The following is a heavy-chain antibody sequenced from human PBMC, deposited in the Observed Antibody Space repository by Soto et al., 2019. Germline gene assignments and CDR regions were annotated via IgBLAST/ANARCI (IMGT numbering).Heavy chain of an antibody. V-gene: IGHV4-34*01. Sequence: SETLSLTCAVYGGSFSGYYWSWIRQPPGKGLEWIGEINHSGSTNYNPSLKSRVTISVDTSKNQFSLKVGSVTAADTAVYYCARGQLDRTRWKGGTYSSSSEGRREGYYYYYMDVWGKGTTVTVSS. CDR2: INHSGST. CDR1: GGSFSGYY. D-gene: IGHD6-6*01. CDR3: ARGQLDRTRWKGGTYSSSSEGRREGYYYYYMDV. J-gene: IGHJ6*03.